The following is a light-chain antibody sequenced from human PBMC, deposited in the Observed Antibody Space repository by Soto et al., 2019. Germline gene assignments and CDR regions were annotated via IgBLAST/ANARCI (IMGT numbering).Light chain of an antibody. CDR3: QQRSNWPIT. J-gene: IGKJ5*01. Sequence: EIVLTQSPATLSLSPGARATLSCRASQSVSSYLAWYQQKPGQAPRLLIYDASNRATGIPARFSGSGSGTDFALTISSLEPEEFAVYYCQQRSNWPITFGQGTRLEIK. CDR2: DAS. V-gene: IGKV3-11*01. CDR1: QSVSSY.